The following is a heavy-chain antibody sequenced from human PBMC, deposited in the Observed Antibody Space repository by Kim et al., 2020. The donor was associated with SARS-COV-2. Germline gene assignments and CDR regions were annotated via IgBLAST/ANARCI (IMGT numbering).Heavy chain of an antibody. CDR1: GFTFRSHA. J-gene: IGHJ4*02. V-gene: IGHV3-23*01. CDR3: AKRYGSGGTCYSIDY. Sequence: GGSLRLSCAASGFTFRSHAMNWVRQAPGKGLEWVSGISGSGGTTNYADSVKGRFTISRDNSKNTLYLQMKSLRAEDTAVYYCAKRYGSGGTCYSIDYWGQGTLVTVSS. D-gene: IGHD2-15*01. CDR2: ISGSGGTT.